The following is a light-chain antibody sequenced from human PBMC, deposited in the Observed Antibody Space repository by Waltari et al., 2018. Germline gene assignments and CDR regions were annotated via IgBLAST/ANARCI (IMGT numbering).Light chain of an antibody. CDR2: GAS. J-gene: IGKJ2*01. CDR3: QQYTTLPYT. V-gene: IGKV3-20*01. Sequence: EIVFTQSPGTLSLSPGERATLSCWASQSVSSNYLAWYQQKPGQAPRLLIHGASSRATGIPDRFSGSGSGTDFTLTISRLEPEDFALYYCQQYTTLPYTFGQGTKLEIK. CDR1: QSVSSNY.